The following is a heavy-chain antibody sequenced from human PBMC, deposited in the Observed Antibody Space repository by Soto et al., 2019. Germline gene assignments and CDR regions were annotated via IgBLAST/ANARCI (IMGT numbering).Heavy chain of an antibody. CDR2: ISSSSSYI. Sequence: GSLRLSCAASGFTFSSYSMNWVRQAPGKGLEWVSSISSSSSYIYYADSVKGRFTISRDNSKNTVYLQMDYLRAEDTAMYYCAKDDVSGDGLWLVSAWGQGTPVTVSS. D-gene: IGHD2-21*02. V-gene: IGHV3-21*04. CDR1: GFTFSSYS. CDR3: AKDDVSGDGLWLVSA. J-gene: IGHJ5*02.